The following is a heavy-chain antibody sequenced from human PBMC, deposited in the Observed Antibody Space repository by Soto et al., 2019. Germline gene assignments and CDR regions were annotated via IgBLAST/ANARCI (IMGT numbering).Heavy chain of an antibody. CDR3: GLIIRWWSGYYGDAYYYYMDV. J-gene: IGHJ6*03. D-gene: IGHD3-3*01. CDR2: IYYSGST. Sequence: SETLSLTCTVSGGSISSYYWSWIRQPPGKGLEWIGYIYYSGSTNYNPSLKSRVTISVDTSKNQFSLKLSSVTAADTAVYYCGLIIRWWSGYYGDAYYYYMDVWGKGTTVTVSS. V-gene: IGHV4-59*08. CDR1: GGSISSYY.